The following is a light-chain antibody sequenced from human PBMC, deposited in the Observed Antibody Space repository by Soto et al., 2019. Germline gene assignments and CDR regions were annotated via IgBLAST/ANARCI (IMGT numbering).Light chain of an antibody. J-gene: IGLJ3*02. CDR2: HDD. V-gene: IGLV6-57*03. CDR1: SGSIVSNF. CDR3: QTSLRK. Sequence: NFMLTQPHSVSGSPGQTVTISCTRSSGSIVSNFVQWYQQRPGQGPSTVIFHDDQRASGVPDRFSGSIDSSSNSASLTISGPKTEDEAVYFCQTSLRKFGGGTKLTVL.